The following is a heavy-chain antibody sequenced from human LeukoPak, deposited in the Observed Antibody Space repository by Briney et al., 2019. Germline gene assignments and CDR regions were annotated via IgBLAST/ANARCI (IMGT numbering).Heavy chain of an antibody. V-gene: IGHV3-53*01. Sequence: PWGSLTLTCAASGVSIRSNYISWIRQAPGKGLEWVPMIYNDGSIFHEDSVKSRFTMSIDTSRNKLALKVSRVRVEDTAVYFCARDRRRLRGMNGDGDAFDIWGQGTMVTVPS. J-gene: IGHJ3*02. CDR3: ARDRRRLRGMNGDGDAFDI. D-gene: IGHD1-1*01. CDR1: GVSIRSNY. CDR2: IYNDGSI.